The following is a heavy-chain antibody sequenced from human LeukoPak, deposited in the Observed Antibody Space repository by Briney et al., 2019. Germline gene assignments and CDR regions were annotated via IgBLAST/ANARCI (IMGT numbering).Heavy chain of an antibody. Sequence: SETLSLTCAVYGGSFSGYYWSWIRQPPGKGLEWIGEINHSGSTNYNPSVKSRVTISVDTSKNQISLKLSSVTAADTAVYYCARGTAMGLDYWGQGTLVTVSS. D-gene: IGHD5-18*01. CDR2: INHSGST. CDR3: ARGTAMGLDY. J-gene: IGHJ4*02. CDR1: GGSFSGYY. V-gene: IGHV4-34*01.